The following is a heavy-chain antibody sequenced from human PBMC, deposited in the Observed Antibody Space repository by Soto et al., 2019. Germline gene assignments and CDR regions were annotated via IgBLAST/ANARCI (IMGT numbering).Heavy chain of an antibody. V-gene: IGHV4-59*08. D-gene: IGHD3-9*01. CDR3: ARTVLGPDLLADSFVDYYYYMDV. J-gene: IGHJ6*03. CDR1: DGYISNFY. CDR2: VYYTGST. Sequence: SETLSLTCTVSDGYISNFYGRWIRQPPGKGLEWIGYVYYTGSTSYNPSLKRRVTFSADSSRGQFSLRLNSVTAADAAVYYCARTVLGPDLLADSFVDYYYYMDVWGQGTTVTVSS.